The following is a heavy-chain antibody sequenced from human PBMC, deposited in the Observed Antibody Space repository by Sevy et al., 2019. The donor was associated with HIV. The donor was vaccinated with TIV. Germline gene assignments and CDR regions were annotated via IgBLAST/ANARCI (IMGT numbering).Heavy chain of an antibody. CDR1: GGSISSYY. CDR3: AREERLGELSP. V-gene: IGHV4-59*01. J-gene: IGHJ5*02. D-gene: IGHD3-16*02. Sequence: SETLSLTCTVSGGSISSYYWSWIRQPPGKGLEWIGYIYYSGSTNYNPSLKSRVTISVDTSKNQFSLKLSSVTAADTAGHYCAREERLGELSPWGQGTLVTVSS. CDR2: IYYSGST.